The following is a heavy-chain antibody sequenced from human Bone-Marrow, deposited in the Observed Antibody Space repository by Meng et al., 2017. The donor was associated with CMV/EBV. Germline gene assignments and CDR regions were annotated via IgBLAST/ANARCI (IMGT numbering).Heavy chain of an antibody. J-gene: IGHJ6*02. D-gene: IGHD2-2*01. CDR2: INPSGGST. Sequence: ASVKVSCKAAGYTFTSYYMHWVRQAPGQGLQWMGIINPSGGSTSYAQKFQGRVTMTRDTSISTAYMELSRLRSDDTAVYYCARGAADIVVVPGYYYDMDVWGQGTTVTVSS. CDR3: ARGAADIVVVPGYYYDMDV. V-gene: IGHV1-46*01. CDR1: GYTFTSYY.